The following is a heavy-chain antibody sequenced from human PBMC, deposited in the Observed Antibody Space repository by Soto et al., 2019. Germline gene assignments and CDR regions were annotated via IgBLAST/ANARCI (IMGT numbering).Heavy chain of an antibody. Sequence: QVQLVESGGGVVQTGRSLRLSCAASGFTFCGYGMYWVRQAPGKGLEWVAVIWDDGSTKYHADSVKGRFTISRDNSKNTLYLQMNSLRVDDTAVYYCARDRHSGYFDYWGQGTLVTVSS. CDR1: GFTFCGYG. J-gene: IGHJ4*02. V-gene: IGHV3-33*01. D-gene: IGHD3-22*01. CDR2: IWDDGSTK. CDR3: ARDRHSGYFDY.